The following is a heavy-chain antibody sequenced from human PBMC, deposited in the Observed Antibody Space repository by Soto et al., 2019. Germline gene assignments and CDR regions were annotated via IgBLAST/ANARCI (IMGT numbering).Heavy chain of an antibody. CDR3: AKDRVGGTFYTPLAC. CDR2: ITYDGSFQ. Sequence: PGGSLRLSCQASGFNFDNYGMHWVRQAPGKGLEWVAVITYDGSFQYYADSVKGRFTISRDNSKNTLSLHLNTLKPEDTAVYHCAKDRVGGTFYTPLACWGQGTRVTVSS. J-gene: IGHJ4*02. CDR1: GFNFDNYG. D-gene: IGHD3-10*01. V-gene: IGHV3-30*18.